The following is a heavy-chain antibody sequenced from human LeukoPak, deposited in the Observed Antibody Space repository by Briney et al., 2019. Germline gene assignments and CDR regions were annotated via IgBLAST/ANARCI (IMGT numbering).Heavy chain of an antibody. CDR1: GYTFTSYD. CDR3: ARSNVVPAAMNPPLYYYYGMDV. V-gene: IGHV1-8*01. Sequence: ASVKVSCKASGYTFTSYDINWVRQATGQGLEWMGWMNPNSGNTGYAQKFQGRVTMTRNTSISTAYMELSSLRSEDTAVYYCARSNVVPAAMNPPLYYYYGMDVWGQGTTVTVSS. J-gene: IGHJ6*02. CDR2: MNPNSGNT. D-gene: IGHD2-2*01.